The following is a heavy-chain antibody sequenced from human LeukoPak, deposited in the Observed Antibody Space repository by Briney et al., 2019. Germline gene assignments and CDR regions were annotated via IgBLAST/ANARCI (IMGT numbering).Heavy chain of an antibody. CDR2: FDPEDGET. V-gene: IGHV1-24*01. Sequence: ASVKVSCKVSGYTLTELSMHWVRQAPGKGLEWMGGFDPEDGETIYAQEFQGRVTMTEDTSTDTACMELSNLRSEDTAVYYCATAHGYNYDFDYWGQGTLVTVSS. CDR3: ATAHGYNYDFDY. J-gene: IGHJ4*02. D-gene: IGHD5-18*01. CDR1: GYTLTELS.